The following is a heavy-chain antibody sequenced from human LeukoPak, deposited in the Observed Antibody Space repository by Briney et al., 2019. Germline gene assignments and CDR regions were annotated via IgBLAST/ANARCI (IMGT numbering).Heavy chain of an antibody. D-gene: IGHD5-18*01. CDR2: ITDDGSKK. J-gene: IGHJ4*02. CDR1: GFTFSSYT. Sequence: GGSLRLSCAASGFTFSSYTMHWVRQAPGKGLEWVALITDDGSKKDFADSVKGRFTISRDNAVDILYLQMHSLKPEDTAVYFCARDYRHLWHYFDYWGPGILVTVSS. CDR3: ARDYRHLWHYFDY. V-gene: IGHV3-30*04.